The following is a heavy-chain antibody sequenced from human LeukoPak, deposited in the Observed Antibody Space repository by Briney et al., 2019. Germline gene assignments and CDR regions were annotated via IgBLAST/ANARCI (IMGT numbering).Heavy chain of an antibody. V-gene: IGHV3-23*01. D-gene: IGHD3-10*01. Sequence: GGSLRLSCAASGFTFSSYGMSWVRQAPGKGLEWVSAISGSGGSTYYADSVKGRFTISRDNSKNTLYLQMNSLRAEDTAVYYCATNYYGSGSYSLYYYYYMDVWGKGTTVTISS. J-gene: IGHJ6*03. CDR2: ISGSGGST. CDR1: GFTFSSYG. CDR3: ATNYYGSGSYSLYYYYYMDV.